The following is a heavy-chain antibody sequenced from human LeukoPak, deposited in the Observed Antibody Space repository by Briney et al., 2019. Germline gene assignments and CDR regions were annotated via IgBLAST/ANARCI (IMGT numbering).Heavy chain of an antibody. D-gene: IGHD5-12*01. Sequence: GGTLRLSCAASGFTSSTYGMSWVRQAPGKGLEWVSGISGGGGSTYYADSVKGRFTISRDNSKYTLYLQMNSLRAEDTAVYYCARDPGSGYEEHFDYWGQGTLVTVSS. CDR3: ARDPGSGYEEHFDY. CDR2: ISGGGGST. CDR1: GFTSSTYG. V-gene: IGHV3-23*01. J-gene: IGHJ4*02.